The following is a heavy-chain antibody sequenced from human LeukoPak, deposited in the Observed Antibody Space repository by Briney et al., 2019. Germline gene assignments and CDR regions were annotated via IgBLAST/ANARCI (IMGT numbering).Heavy chain of an antibody. CDR3: GRGGWYKDY. V-gene: IGHV4-59*01. Sequence: SETLSLTCTVSSGSISPYYWSWIRQPPGKGLESIGYIYYNGNTNYNPSLRSRVTISVDTSKNQFSLRLSSVTAADTAVYYCGRGGWYKDYWGQGTLVTVSS. CDR1: SGSISPYY. J-gene: IGHJ4*02. D-gene: IGHD6-19*01. CDR2: IYYNGNT.